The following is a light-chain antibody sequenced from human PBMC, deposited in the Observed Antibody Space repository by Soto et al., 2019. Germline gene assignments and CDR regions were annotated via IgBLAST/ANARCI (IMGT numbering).Light chain of an antibody. CDR1: QGISNY. J-gene: IGKJ1*01. CDR2: AAS. V-gene: IGKV1-27*01. CDR3: QKYNSAPPGT. Sequence: DIQMTQSPSSLSASGGDRVTITCRASQGISNYLAWYQQKPGKVPKLLIYAASTLQSGVPSRFSGSGSGTDFTLTISSLQPEDVATYYCQKYNSAPPGTFGQGTKVDIK.